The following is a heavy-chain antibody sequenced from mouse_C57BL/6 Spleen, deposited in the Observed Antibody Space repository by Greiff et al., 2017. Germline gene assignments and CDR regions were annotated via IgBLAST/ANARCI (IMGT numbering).Heavy chain of an antibody. Sequence: VQVVESGPGLVQPSQSLSITCTVSGFSLTSYGVHWVRQSPGKGLEWLGVIWSGGSTDSNAAFISRLSISKDNSKSQVFFKMNSLQADDTAIYYCASYYYGSPPYYAMDYWGQGTSVTVSS. CDR3: ASYYYGSPPYYAMDY. V-gene: IGHV2-2*01. J-gene: IGHJ4*01. CDR2: IWSGGST. CDR1: GFSLTSYG. D-gene: IGHD1-1*01.